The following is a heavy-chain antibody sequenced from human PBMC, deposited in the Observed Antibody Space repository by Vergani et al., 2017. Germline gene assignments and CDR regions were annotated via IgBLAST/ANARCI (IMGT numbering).Heavy chain of an antibody. CDR1: GYTFTSYG. V-gene: IGHV1-18*01. CDR2: ISAYNGNT. CDR3: ARARLVSGSYSGGYYYYGMDV. D-gene: IGHD1-26*01. Sequence: QVQLVQSGAEVKKPGASVKVSCKASGYTFTSYGISWVRQAPGQGLEWMGWISAYNGNTNYAQKPQGRVTMTTDTSTSTAYMELRSLRSDDTAVYYCARARLVSGSYSGGYYYYGMDVWGQGTTVTVSS. J-gene: IGHJ6*02.